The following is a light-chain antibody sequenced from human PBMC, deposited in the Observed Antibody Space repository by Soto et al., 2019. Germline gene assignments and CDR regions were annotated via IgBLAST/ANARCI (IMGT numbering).Light chain of an antibody. Sequence: DIQMTQSPSTLSASVGDRVTITCRASQTISDWLAWFQQKPGKAPNLLIYDASSLESGVPSRFSGSGSGTEFPLTISSLQPDDFATYYCQQYNTYPFTFGGGTKVEIK. CDR1: QTISDW. J-gene: IGKJ4*01. V-gene: IGKV1-5*01. CDR2: DAS. CDR3: QQYNTYPFT.